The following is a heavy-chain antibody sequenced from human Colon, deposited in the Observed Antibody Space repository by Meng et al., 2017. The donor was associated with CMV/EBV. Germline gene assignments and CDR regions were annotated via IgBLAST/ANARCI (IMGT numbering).Heavy chain of an antibody. D-gene: IGHD3-10*01. CDR1: GYAFTWYS. Sequence: LVQVGAEGNRPGASVKVAGNSSGYAFTWYSAQWLRKSPGQGLTCMGGMNPKSGGTNYGQKCRGRDPMTSDSSASTAYMELSSLTSADASVKCWCIRTFPRAGSSFNYWGQGTLVTVSS. CDR3: CIRTFPRAGSSFNY. V-gene: IGHV1-2*02. CDR2: MNPKSGGT. J-gene: IGHJ4*02.